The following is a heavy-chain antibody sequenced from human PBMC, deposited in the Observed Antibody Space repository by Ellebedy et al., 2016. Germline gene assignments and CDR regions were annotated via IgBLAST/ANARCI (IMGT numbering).Heavy chain of an antibody. D-gene: IGHD3-22*01. J-gene: IGHJ4*02. V-gene: IGHV3-48*04. CDR3: ARDLATNYFESSGYYVD. Sequence: GESLKISCAASGFRFSTYNMNWVRQAPGRGLEWISDISSSGASPRYADSVRGRFTISRDDAKNSLYLQMNSLGAEDTAVYYCARDLATNYFESSGYYVDWGQGTLVTVSS. CDR2: ISSSGASP. CDR1: GFRFSTYN.